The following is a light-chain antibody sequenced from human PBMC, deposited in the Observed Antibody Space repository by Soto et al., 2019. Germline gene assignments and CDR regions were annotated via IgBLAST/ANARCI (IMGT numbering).Light chain of an antibody. Sequence: DIVITQTPLSLSVTPGQPASISCKSSQSLLHSDGKTYLYWYLQRPGQAPRLLMYGASTRATDIPARFSGSGSGTEFTLTITGLQSEDFAVYYCQQYNGWPWTFGLGTKVDIK. J-gene: IGKJ1*01. CDR3: QQYNGWPWT. CDR2: GAS. CDR1: QSLLHSDGKTY. V-gene: IGKV2-29*01.